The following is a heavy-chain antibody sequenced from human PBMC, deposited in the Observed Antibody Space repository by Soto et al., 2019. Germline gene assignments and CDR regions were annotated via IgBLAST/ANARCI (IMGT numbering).Heavy chain of an antibody. V-gene: IGHV1-2*02. CDR1: GYTFTAYY. J-gene: IGHJ4*02. CDR3: ATVPPDSTMVGN. Sequence: GASVKVSCKASGYTFTAYYMHWVRQVPGQGLEWMGWINPNSGDTNYAQKFQGRVTMTRDTAISTAYMQLSSLRSDDTAFYYCATVPPDSTMVGNWGQGTLVTVSS. CDR2: INPNSGDT. D-gene: IGHD3-22*01.